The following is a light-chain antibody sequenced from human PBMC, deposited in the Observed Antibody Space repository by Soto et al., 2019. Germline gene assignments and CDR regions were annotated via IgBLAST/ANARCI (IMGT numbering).Light chain of an antibody. CDR2: GAS. CDR1: QSVSSN. J-gene: IGKJ1*01. V-gene: IGKV3-15*01. Sequence: EIVMTQSPSTLSVSPGERATLSCRASQSVSSNLAWYQQNPGQAPKLLIYGASTRATGIPARFSGSRSGTEFTLTISSLQSEDFAVYYCQQYNDYPRTFGQGTKVEIK. CDR3: QQYNDYPRT.